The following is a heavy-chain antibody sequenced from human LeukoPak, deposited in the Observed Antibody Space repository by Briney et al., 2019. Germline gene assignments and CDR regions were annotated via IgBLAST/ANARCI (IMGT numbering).Heavy chain of an antibody. CDR1: GFPFDNYG. J-gene: IGHJ4*02. CDR3: ARDEPVAGVELDY. V-gene: IGHV3-20*04. D-gene: IGHD6-19*01. CDR2: ITWNGGST. Sequence: GGSLRLSCAASGFPFDNYGMAWVRQGPGRGLEWVSGITWNGGSTAYADSVKGRFTISRDNAKNSLYLQMNSLRVEDTALYYCARDEPVAGVELDYWGQGTLVTVSS.